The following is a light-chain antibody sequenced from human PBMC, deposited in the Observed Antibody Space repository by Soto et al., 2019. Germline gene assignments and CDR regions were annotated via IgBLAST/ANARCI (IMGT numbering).Light chain of an antibody. V-gene: IGLV2-23*01. CDR3: CSYAGSDNYVL. Sequence: QSALTQPASVSGSPGQSITISCTGSSTNIGSSRLVSWYQQHPGKAPKLMIYEGTKRPSGLSDRFSGSKSGNTASLTISGLQAEDEADYFCCSYAGSDNYVLFGGGTKLTVL. J-gene: IGLJ2*01. CDR1: STNIGSSRL. CDR2: EGT.